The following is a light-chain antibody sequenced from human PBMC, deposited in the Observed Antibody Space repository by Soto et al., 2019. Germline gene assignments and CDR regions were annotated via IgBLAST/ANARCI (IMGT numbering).Light chain of an antibody. V-gene: IGKV1-5*02. Sequence: DIKLTHSPSNVPESVGYRLNIICRARQSISNWLAWYQQKPGTAPKLLIYHASTLESGVPSRFSGSGSGTEFTLTISSLQPYDFATYYCQQYNSYSFGQGPKVDI. CDR2: HAS. CDR1: QSISNW. CDR3: QQYNSYS. J-gene: IGKJ1*01.